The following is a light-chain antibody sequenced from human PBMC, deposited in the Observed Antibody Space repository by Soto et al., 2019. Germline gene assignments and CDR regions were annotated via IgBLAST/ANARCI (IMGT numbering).Light chain of an antibody. CDR3: QQYKSYSPT. J-gene: IGKJ1*01. CDR1: SISNW. V-gene: IGKV1-5*01. Sequence: SISNWLARYQQKPGKAPRLLIHHASSLESGVPSRISGSGSGTEFTLTISNLQPEDVAIYYCQQYKSYSPTFGQGTKVDIK. CDR2: HAS.